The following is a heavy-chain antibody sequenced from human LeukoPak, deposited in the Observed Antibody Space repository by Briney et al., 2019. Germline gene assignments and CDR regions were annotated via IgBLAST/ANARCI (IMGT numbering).Heavy chain of an antibody. CDR3: ARDQGYSSGWYGGGY. J-gene: IGHJ4*02. CDR1: GYTFTGYY. CDR2: INPNSGGT. V-gene: IGHV1-2*06. D-gene: IGHD6-19*01. Sequence: GASVKVSCMASGYTFTGYYMHWVRQAPGQGLEWMGRINPNSGGTNYAQKFQGRVTMARDTSISTAYMELSRLRSDDTAVYYCARDQGYSSGWYGGGYWGQGTLVTVSS.